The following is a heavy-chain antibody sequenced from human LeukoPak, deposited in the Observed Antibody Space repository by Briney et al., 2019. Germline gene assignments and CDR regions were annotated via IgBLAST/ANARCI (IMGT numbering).Heavy chain of an antibody. D-gene: IGHD1-26*01. CDR1: GGSISSYY. J-gene: IGHJ4*02. Sequence: PSGTLSLTCTVSGGSISSYYWSWIRQPPGKGLEWIGYIYYSGSTNYNPSLKSRVTISVDTSKNQFSLKLSSATAADTAVYYCAIGVGASCCDYWGQGTLVTVSS. V-gene: IGHV4-59*01. CDR3: AIGVGASCCDY. CDR2: IYYSGST.